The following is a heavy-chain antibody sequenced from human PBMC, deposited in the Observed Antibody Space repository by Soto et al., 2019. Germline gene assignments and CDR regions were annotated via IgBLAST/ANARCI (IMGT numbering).Heavy chain of an antibody. CDR2: LYYGRSA. CDR1: GDSISSYY. Sequence: SETLSLTCAVSGDSISSYYCMWIRQPPGKGLESIGYLYYGRSANYNPSLKSRVTMTRDTSTATDYMELSSLRSEDTAVYFCARGSSDWLPYFADWGQGALVTVSS. CDR3: ARGSSDWLPYFAD. D-gene: IGHD3-9*01. V-gene: IGHV4-59*04. J-gene: IGHJ4*02.